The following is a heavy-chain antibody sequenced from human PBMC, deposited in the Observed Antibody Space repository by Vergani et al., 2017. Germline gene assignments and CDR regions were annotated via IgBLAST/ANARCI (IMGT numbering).Heavy chain of an antibody. J-gene: IGHJ6*02. CDR1: GFTLSSYG. CDR3: AKDLVGSSWYFGYYYGMDV. V-gene: IGHV3-30*18. D-gene: IGHD6-13*01. Sequence: QVQLVESGGGVVQPGRSLRLSCAASGFTLSSYGMHWVRQAPGKGLEWVAVISYDGSNKYYADSVKGRFTISRDNSKNTLYLQMNRLRAEDTAVYYCAKDLVGSSWYFGYYYGMDVWGQGP. CDR2: ISYDGSNK.